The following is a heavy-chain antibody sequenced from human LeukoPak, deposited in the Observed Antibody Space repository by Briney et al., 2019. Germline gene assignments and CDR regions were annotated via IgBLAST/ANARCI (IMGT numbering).Heavy chain of an antibody. V-gene: IGHV3-23*01. Sequence: GSLRLSCAASEFTFSSYAMTWVRQAPGKGLEWVPTFSGSGGNTYYADSVKGRFTISRDNSKNTLYLQMNSLRAEDTAVYFCAKGKGSSIYYFYMDAWGKGTTVTVSS. CDR2: FSGSGGNT. CDR3: AKGKGSSIYYFYMDA. J-gene: IGHJ6*03. CDR1: EFTFSSYA. D-gene: IGHD3-10*01.